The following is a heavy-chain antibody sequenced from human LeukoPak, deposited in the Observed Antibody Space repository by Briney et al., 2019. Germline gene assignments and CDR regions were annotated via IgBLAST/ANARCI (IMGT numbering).Heavy chain of an antibody. D-gene: IGHD2-2*01. J-gene: IGHJ4*02. CDR3: ARDYCSSTSCLFDY. CDR1: GYTFTSYY. V-gene: IGHV1-2*06. CDR2: INPNRGDT. Sequence: ASVRVSCKASGYTFTSYYMHWVRQAPGQGLEWMGRINPNRGDTNYAQKFQGRVTMTRDTSISTAYMELSRLRSDDTAVYYCARDYCSSTSCLFDYWGQGTLVSVSS.